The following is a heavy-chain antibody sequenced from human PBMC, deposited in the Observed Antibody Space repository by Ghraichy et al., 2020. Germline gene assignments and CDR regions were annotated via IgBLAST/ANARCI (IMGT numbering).Heavy chain of an antibody. CDR2: IHYSGST. CDR3: ARSRYYDILTGYPWYYMDV. CDR1: GGSISSYY. V-gene: IGHV4-59*01. J-gene: IGHJ6*03. D-gene: IGHD3-9*01. Sequence: SETLSLTCTVSGGSISSYYWSWIRQPPGKGLEWIGYIHYSGSTNYNPSLTSRVVISVDTSKEQISLTLSSVTAADTAVYYCARSRYYDILTGYPWYYMDVWGKGTTVTVSS.